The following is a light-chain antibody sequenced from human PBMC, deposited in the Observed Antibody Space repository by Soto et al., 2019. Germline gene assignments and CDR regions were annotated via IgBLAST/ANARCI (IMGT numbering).Light chain of an antibody. Sequence: QSSLTQPASVSGSPGQSITISCTGTTSDIGDYNYVSWYQQSPGKAPKVLIYEVSDRPSGVSNRFSGSKSGNTASLTISGLQTEDEADYYCGSYTGHNTLVFGTGTKLTVL. V-gene: IGLV2-14*01. J-gene: IGLJ1*01. CDR2: EVS. CDR1: TSDIGDYNY. CDR3: GSYTGHNTLV.